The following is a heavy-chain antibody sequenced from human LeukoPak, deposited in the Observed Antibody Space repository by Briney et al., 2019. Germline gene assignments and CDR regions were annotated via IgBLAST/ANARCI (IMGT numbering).Heavy chain of an antibody. V-gene: IGHV4-34*01. CDR2: INHSGST. J-gene: IGHJ5*02. D-gene: IGHD3-22*01. Sequence: SETLSLTCAVYGGSFSGYYWSWIRRPPGKGLEWIGEINHSGSTNYNPSLKSRVTISVDTSKNQFSLKLSSVTAADTAVYYCARGPIRITMIVSGFDPWGQGTLVTVSS. CDR3: ARGPIRITMIVSGFDP. CDR1: GGSFSGYY.